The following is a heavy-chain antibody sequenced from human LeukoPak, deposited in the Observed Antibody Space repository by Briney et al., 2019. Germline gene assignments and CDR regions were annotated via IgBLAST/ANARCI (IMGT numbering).Heavy chain of an antibody. V-gene: IGHV3-30*18. D-gene: IGHD1-7*01. CDR1: GFTFSSYG. CDR2: ISYDGSNK. Sequence: PGGSLRLSCAASGFTFSSYGMPWVRQAPGKGLEWVAVISYDGSNKYYADSVKGRFTISRDNSKNTLYLQMNSLRAEDTAVYYCAKGASWYNWNYSPFDYWGQGTLVTVSS. CDR3: AKGASWYNWNYSPFDY. J-gene: IGHJ4*02.